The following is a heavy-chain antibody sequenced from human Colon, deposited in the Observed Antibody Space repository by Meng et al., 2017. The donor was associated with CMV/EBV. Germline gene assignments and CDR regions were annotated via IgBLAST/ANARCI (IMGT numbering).Heavy chain of an antibody. V-gene: IGHV4-34*01. J-gene: IGHJ4*02. CDR3: ASILFAAAAGGWGDY. CDR1: GGSFSGYY. Sequence: QVQLQQWGAGLLKPSETLSLTWAVYGGSFSGYYWSWIRQPPGKGLEWIGEINHSGSTNYNPSLKSRVTISVDTSKNQFSLKLSSVTAADTAVYYCASILFAAAAGGWGDYWGQGTLVTVSS. D-gene: IGHD6-13*01. CDR2: INHSGST.